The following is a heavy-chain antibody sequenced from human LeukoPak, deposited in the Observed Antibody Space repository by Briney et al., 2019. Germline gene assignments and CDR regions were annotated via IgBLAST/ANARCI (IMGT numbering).Heavy chain of an antibody. J-gene: IGHJ4*02. CDR1: GFTFSSYA. CDR2: ISGSDGST. CDR3: AKDPLRGSGYYPSDY. V-gene: IGHV3-23*01. D-gene: IGHD3-22*01. Sequence: GGSLRLSCAASGFTFSSYAMSWVRQAPGKGLEWVSAISGSDGSTYYADSVKGRFTISRDNSKNTLYLRMNSLRAEDTAVYYCAKDPLRGSGYYPSDYWGQGTLVTVSS.